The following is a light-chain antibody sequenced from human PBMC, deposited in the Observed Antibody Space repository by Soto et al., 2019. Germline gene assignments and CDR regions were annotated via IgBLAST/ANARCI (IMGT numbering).Light chain of an antibody. V-gene: IGLV2-14*03. CDR3: TSWTTSTTMI. J-gene: IGLJ2*01. Sequence: QSALTQPASVSGSPGQSITISCTGTRMNIGAYNYVSWYQQHPGKAPKLMIYDVNIRPSGVSNRFSGSKSGNTASLTISGLQAEDEADYYCTSWTTSTTMIFGGGTKLTVL. CDR1: RMNIGAYNY. CDR2: DVN.